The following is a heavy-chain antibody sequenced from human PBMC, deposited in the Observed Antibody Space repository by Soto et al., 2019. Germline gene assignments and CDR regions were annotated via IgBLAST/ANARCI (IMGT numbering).Heavy chain of an antibody. CDR1: GGSISSGGYY. J-gene: IGHJ4*02. D-gene: IGHD3-10*01. Sequence: QVQLQESGPGLVKPSQTLSLTCTVSGGSISSGGYYWSWIRQHPGKGLEWIGYSYYRGSTYYNPSLKSRVTISVDTSKNQVSLKLSSVTAADTAVYYCATRLPIYGDYFDHWGQGTLVTVSS. CDR2: SYYRGST. V-gene: IGHV4-31*03. CDR3: ATRLPIYGDYFDH.